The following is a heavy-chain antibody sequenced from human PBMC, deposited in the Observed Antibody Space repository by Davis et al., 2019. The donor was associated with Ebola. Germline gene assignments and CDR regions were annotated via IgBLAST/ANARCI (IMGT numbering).Heavy chain of an antibody. CDR3: ARANEVVVIATTSYYFDY. CDR2: IYYSGST. Sequence: SETLSLTCTVSGGSISSGGYYWSWIRQHPGKGLEWIGYIYYSGSTYYNPSLKSRVTISVDTSKNQFSLKLSSVTAADTAVYYCARANEVVVIATTSYYFDYWGQGTLVTVSS. CDR1: GGSISSGGYY. V-gene: IGHV4-31*03. J-gene: IGHJ4*02. D-gene: IGHD2-21*01.